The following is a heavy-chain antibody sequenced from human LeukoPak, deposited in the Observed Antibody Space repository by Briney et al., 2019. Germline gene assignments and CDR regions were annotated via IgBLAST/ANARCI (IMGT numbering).Heavy chain of an antibody. CDR3: ARVGWYGYFDY. J-gene: IGHJ4*02. CDR1: GFTFSSYE. Sequence: GGTLRLSCAASGFTFSSYEMNWVRQAPGKGQERVSYISSSGSTIYYEDSVKSRRTIFRDNAKNSLYLQMLSLRADDTAVYYCARVGWYGYFDYWGQGTLVTVSS. D-gene: IGHD6-19*01. CDR2: ISSSGSTI. V-gene: IGHV3-48*03.